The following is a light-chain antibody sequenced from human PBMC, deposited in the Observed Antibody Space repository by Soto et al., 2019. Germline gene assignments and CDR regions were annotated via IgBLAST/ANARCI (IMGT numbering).Light chain of an antibody. CDR3: QQYGNSPFT. CDR2: GAS. V-gene: IGKV3-20*01. J-gene: IGKJ2*01. Sequence: EIVLTQSPGTLSLSPGEGVTLSCRASQSVSSNYLAWYQQKPGQTPRLLIYGASSRATGIPDRFSGSGSGTDFTLTLSRLEPEDFAVYYCQQYGNSPFTFGQVTRLEI. CDR1: QSVSSNY.